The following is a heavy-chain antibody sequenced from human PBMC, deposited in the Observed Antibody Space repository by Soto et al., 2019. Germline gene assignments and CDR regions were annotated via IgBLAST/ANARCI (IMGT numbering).Heavy chain of an antibody. CDR1: GGSFSGYY. Sequence: SETLSLTCAVYGGSFSGYYWSWIRQPPGKGLEWIGEINHSGSTNYNPSLKSRVTISVDTSKNQFSLKLSSVTAADTAVYYCAGAKTYYYGSGSLNWFDPWGQGTLVTVAS. D-gene: IGHD3-10*01. V-gene: IGHV4-34*01. CDR2: INHSGST. CDR3: AGAKTYYYGSGSLNWFDP. J-gene: IGHJ5*02.